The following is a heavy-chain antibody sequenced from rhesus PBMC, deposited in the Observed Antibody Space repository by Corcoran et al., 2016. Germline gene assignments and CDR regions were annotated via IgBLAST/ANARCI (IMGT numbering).Heavy chain of an antibody. CDR1: GCSISGYY. CDR3: ARNRRADGAY. J-gene: IGHJ4*01. CDR2: IDGRRGST. D-gene: IGHD3-34*01. V-gene: IGHV4-165*02. Sequence: QVQLQESGPGLVKPSETLSITCAVSGCSISGYYWNWIRQVQGKGGEWIGYIDGRRGSTYYNPSLKMRLTISTDTSKKQFSLKLTSVTAADTAVYYCARNRRADGAYWGQGVLVTVSP.